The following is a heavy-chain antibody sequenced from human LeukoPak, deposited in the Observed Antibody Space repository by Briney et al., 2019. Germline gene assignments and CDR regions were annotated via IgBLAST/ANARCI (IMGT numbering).Heavy chain of an antibody. D-gene: IGHD5-24*01. V-gene: IGHV1-2*06. J-gene: IGHJ4*02. CDR1: GYTFTGYY. CDR2: INPNSGGT. CDR3: ASLVGYNSVDYYLDY. Sequence: ASVKVSCKASGYTFTGYYMHWVRQAPGQGLEWMGRINPNSGGTNYAQKFQGRVTMTRDTSISTAYMELSRLRSDDTAVYYCASLVGYNSVDYYLDYWGQGTLVTVSS.